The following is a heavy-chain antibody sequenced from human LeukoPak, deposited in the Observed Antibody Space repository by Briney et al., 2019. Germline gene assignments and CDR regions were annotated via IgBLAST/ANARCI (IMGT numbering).Heavy chain of an antibody. CDR3: ARGGYYTLEYYYYMEV. CDR2: VYYSGNT. V-gene: IGHV4-59*01. Sequence: SETLSLTCTVSGGSISSYYWSWIRQPPGKGLEWIGYVYYSGNTNYNPSLKSRVTISVDTSKNQFSLKLNFVTAADTAVYYCARGGYYTLEYYYYMEVWGKGTTVTVSS. J-gene: IGHJ6*03. CDR1: GGSISSYY. D-gene: IGHD3-3*01.